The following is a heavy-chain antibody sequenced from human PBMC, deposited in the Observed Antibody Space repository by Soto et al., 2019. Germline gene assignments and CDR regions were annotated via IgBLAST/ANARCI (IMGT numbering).Heavy chain of an antibody. V-gene: IGHV3-30*18. J-gene: IGHJ6*02. CDR3: AKDLRGSRLLAYGMDV. D-gene: IGHD2-8*02. CDR2: ISYDGSNK. Sequence: GGSLRLSCAASGFTFSSYGMHWVRQAPGKGLEWVAVISYDGSNKYYADSVKGRFTISRDNSKNTLYLQMNSLRAEDTAVYYCAKDLRGSRLLAYGMDVWGQGTTVTVSS. CDR1: GFTFSSYG.